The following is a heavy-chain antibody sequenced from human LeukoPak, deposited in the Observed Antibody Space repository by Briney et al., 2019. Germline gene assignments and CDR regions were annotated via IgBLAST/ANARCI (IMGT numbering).Heavy chain of an antibody. CDR1: GFTFSSYG. CDR2: IRYDGTNE. D-gene: IGHD2-2*01. V-gene: IGHV3-30*02. CDR3: AKDRIILPAATSFDH. Sequence: PGGSLRLSCAASGFTFSSYGMHWVRQAPGKGLEWVAFIRYDGTNERYADSVKGRFTISRDDSKNTLYLQMNSLRAEDTAMYYCAKDRIILPAATSFDHWGQGTLVTVSS. J-gene: IGHJ4*02.